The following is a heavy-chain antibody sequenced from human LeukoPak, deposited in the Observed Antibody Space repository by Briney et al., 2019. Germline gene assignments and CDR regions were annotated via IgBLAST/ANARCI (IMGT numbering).Heavy chain of an antibody. J-gene: IGHJ6*02. D-gene: IGHD2-8*01. CDR3: ARMRPTLYYYYGMDV. CDR2: IYHSGST. V-gene: IGHV4-4*02. Sequence: SGTLSLTCAVSGGSISSSNWWSWVRQPPGKGLEWIGEIYHSGSTNYNPSLKSRVTISVDKSKNQFSLQLSSVTAADPAVYYCARMRPTLYYYYGMDVWGQGTTVTVSS. CDR1: GGSISSSNW.